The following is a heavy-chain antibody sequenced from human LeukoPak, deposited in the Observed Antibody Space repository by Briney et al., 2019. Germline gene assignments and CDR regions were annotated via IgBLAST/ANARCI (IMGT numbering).Heavy chain of an antibody. CDR3: ARHEYSGSYYGLSWFDP. CDR2: IYYSGST. D-gene: IGHD1-26*01. Sequence: PSETLSLTXTVSGGSISSSGYYWGWICQPPGKGLEWIASIYYSGSTYYNPSLKSRVTISVDTSKNQLSLKLSSLTAADTAVYYCARHEYSGSYYGLSWFDPWGQGTLVTVSS. J-gene: IGHJ5*02. V-gene: IGHV4-39*01. CDR1: GGSISSSGYY.